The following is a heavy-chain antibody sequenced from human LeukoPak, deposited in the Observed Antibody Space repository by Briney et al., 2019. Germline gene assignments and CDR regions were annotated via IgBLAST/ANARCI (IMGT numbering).Heavy chain of an antibody. V-gene: IGHV3-48*03. D-gene: IGHD1-7*01. CDR1: GFTVSSKY. Sequence: GGSLRLSCAASGFTVSSKYMSWVRQAPGKGLEWVSYISSSGSTIYYADSVKGRFTISRDNAKNSLYLQMNSLRAEDTAVYYCAGGTEKHFDYWGQGTLVTVSS. J-gene: IGHJ4*02. CDR3: AGGTEKHFDY. CDR2: ISSSGSTI.